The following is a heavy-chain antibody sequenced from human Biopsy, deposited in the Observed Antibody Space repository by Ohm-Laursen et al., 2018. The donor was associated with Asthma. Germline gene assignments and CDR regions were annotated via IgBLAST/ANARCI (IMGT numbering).Heavy chain of an antibody. CDR2: ISFDGSNE. D-gene: IGHD1-26*01. J-gene: IGHJ4*02. CDR3: AKELFPGWELRRGPDS. CDR1: GFNLNTYS. Sequence: SLRLSCAASGFNLNTYSVSWVRQAPGKGLEWVAVISFDGSNEDYADSVKGRFTISRDNSKNTLFLEMNSLRPEDTAVYYCAKELFPGWELRRGPDSWGQGTLVTVSS. V-gene: IGHV3-30*18.